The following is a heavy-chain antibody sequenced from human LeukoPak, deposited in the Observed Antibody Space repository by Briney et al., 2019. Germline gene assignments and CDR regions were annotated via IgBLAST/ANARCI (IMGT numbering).Heavy chain of an antibody. CDR2: ILYDGSNK. D-gene: IGHD6-13*01. V-gene: IGHV3-30*18. J-gene: IGHJ3*02. CDR3: AKGVSSSWSNDAFDI. Sequence: PGGSLILSCVASAFTFSRNYMNWVRHAPAKGLEWGAVILYDGSNKYYADSVKGRVNISRDNSKNTMYLQMNSLRTEDTAVYYCAKGVSSSWSNDAFDIWGQGTMVTVSS. CDR1: AFTFSRNY.